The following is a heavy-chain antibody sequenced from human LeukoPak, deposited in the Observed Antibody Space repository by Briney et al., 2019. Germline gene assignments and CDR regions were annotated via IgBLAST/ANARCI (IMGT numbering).Heavy chain of an antibody. CDR3: ARSSITMIVVDAFDI. CDR2: IYYSGST. D-gene: IGHD3-22*01. CDR1: GGSISSYY. Sequence: PSETLSLTCTVSGGSISSYYWSWIRQPPGKGLEWIGYIYYSGSTNYNPSLKSRVTIPVDTSKNQFSLKLSSVTAADTAVYYCARSSITMIVVDAFDIWGQGTMVTVSS. V-gene: IGHV4-59*08. J-gene: IGHJ3*02.